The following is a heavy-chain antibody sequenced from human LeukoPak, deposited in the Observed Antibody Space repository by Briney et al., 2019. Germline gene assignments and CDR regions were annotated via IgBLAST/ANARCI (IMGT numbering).Heavy chain of an antibody. J-gene: IGHJ4*02. CDR3: VRDRHYIGNREVRFPY. V-gene: IGHV3-30*04. D-gene: IGHD3-10*01. CDR1: GFTFSSYA. Sequence: GRSLRLSCAASGFTFSSYAMHWVRQAPGKGLEWVAVISYDGSNKYYADSVKGRFTISRDNSKSTLYLQMNSLRVEDTAVYYCVRDRHYIGNREVRFPYWGQGALVTVSS. CDR2: ISYDGSNK.